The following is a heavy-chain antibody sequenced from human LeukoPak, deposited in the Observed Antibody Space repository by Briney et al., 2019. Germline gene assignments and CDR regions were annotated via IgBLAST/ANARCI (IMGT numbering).Heavy chain of an antibody. V-gene: IGHV4-31*03. CDR1: GGSISSGGYY. CDR2: IYYSGST. J-gene: IGHJ4*02. Sequence: SETLSLTCTVSGGSISSGGYYWSWIRQHPGKGLEWIGYIYYSGSTYYNPSLKSRVTISVDTSKNQFSLKLSSVTAADTDVYYCAREVAATYYFDYWGQGTLVTVSS. CDR3: AREVAATYYFDY. D-gene: IGHD6-25*01.